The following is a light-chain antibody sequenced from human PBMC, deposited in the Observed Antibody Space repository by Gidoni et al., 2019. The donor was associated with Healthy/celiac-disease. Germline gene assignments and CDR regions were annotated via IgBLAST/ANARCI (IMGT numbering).Light chain of an antibody. J-gene: IGLJ2*01. V-gene: IGLV3-1*01. Sequence: SYELTQPPSVYVAPGQTASITCSGDKLGDKYACWYQQKPGQSPVLVISQASKRPAGIPERFSGSPSGNTATLTLSGTPAMDEADSSCPAWDSSTVVFGGGPKLTVL. CDR1: KLGDKY. CDR2: QAS. CDR3: PAWDSSTVV.